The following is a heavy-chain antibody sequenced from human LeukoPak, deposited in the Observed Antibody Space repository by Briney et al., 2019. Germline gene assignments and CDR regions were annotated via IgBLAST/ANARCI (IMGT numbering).Heavy chain of an antibody. V-gene: IGHV3-53*01. CDR2: IYSGGST. CDR3: ARDPGGPHTVKWDAFDI. Sequence: PGGSLRLSCAASGFTVSSNYMSWVRQASGKGLEWVSVIYSGGSTYYAESVKGRFTIHRYHSQNTQHLQMDTQRAEDTAVYYCARDPGGPHTVKWDAFDIWGQGTMVTVSS. CDR1: GFTVSSNY. D-gene: IGHD2-2*02. J-gene: IGHJ3*02.